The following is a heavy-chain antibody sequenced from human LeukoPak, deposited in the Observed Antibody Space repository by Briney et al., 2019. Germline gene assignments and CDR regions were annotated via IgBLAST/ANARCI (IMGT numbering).Heavy chain of an antibody. Sequence: SETLSLTCTVSGGSISSYYWSWIRQPPGKGLEWIGYIYYSGSTNYNPSLKSRVTISVDTSKNQFSLKLSSVTAADTAVYYCARGKSDYGDYYPYFDSWGQGTLVTVSS. CDR2: IYYSGST. CDR3: ARGKSDYGDYYPYFDS. D-gene: IGHD4-17*01. CDR1: GGSISSYY. J-gene: IGHJ4*02. V-gene: IGHV4-59*01.